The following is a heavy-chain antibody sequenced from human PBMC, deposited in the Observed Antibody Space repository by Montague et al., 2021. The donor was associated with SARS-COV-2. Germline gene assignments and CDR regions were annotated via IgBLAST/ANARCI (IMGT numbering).Heavy chain of an antibody. CDR1: GDSIMTTNW. Sequence: SETLSLTCAVSGDSIMTTNWWSWVRQPPGKGLEWIGEIYQSGSTNYNPSLKSRVTMSVDKSKNQLSLELNSLTAADTALYYCMRAGGFDNRPPVWGQGALVTVSS. J-gene: IGHJ4*02. V-gene: IGHV4-4*02. CDR2: IYQSGST. CDR3: MRAGGFDNRPPV. D-gene: IGHD3-9*01.